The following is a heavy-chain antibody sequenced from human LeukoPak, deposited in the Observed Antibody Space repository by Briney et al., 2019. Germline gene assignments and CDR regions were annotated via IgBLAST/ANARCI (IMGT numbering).Heavy chain of an antibody. CDR1: GGSISIYY. V-gene: IGHV4-4*07. CDR3: ARLSTVTTSFDY. J-gene: IGHJ4*02. D-gene: IGHD4-17*01. CDR2: IYTSGTT. Sequence: SETLSLTCTVSGGSISIYYWSCIRHPAGKGREWIGRIYTSGTTHYNPSLKSRVTMSVDTSKNQFSLKLSSVTAADTAVYYCARLSTVTTSFDYWGQGTLVTVSS.